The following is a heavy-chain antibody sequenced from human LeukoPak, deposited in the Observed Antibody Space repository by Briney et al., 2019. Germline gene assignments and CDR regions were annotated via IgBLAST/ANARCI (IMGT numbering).Heavy chain of an antibody. CDR3: AREQYYYGSGSYWSWFDP. D-gene: IGHD3-10*01. CDR2: IIPILGIA. V-gene: IGHV1-69*04. CDR1: GYTFISYG. Sequence: GASVKVSCKASGYTFISYGISWVRQAPGQGLEWMGRIIPILGIANYAQKFQGRVTITADKSTSTAYMELSSLRSEDTAVYYCAREQYYYGSGSYWSWFDPWGQGTLVTVSS. J-gene: IGHJ5*02.